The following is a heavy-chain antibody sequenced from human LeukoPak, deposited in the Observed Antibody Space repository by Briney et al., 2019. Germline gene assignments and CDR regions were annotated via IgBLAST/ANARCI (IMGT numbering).Heavy chain of an antibody. J-gene: IGHJ3*02. D-gene: IGHD3-3*01. V-gene: IGHV3-33*01. CDR3: ARPQYYDFWSGPNSEPAFDI. CDR2: IWYDGSNK. CDR1: GFTFSSYG. Sequence: PGGSLRLSCAASGFTFSSYGMHWVRQAPGKGLEWVAVIWYDGSNKYYADSVKGRSTISRDNSKNTLYLQMNSLRAEDTAVYYCARPQYYDFWSGPNSEPAFDIWGQGTMVTVSS.